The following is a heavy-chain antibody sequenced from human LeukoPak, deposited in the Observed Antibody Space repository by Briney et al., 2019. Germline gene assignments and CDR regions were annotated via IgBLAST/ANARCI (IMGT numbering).Heavy chain of an antibody. V-gene: IGHV3-30*03. D-gene: IGHD5-18*01. CDR1: GFTFSSYG. CDR3: ARAGYSYGLEVDY. CDR2: ISYDGSNK. Sequence: GRSLRLSCAASGFTFSSYGMHWVRQAPAKGLEWVAVISYDGSNKYYADSVKGRFTISRDNSKNTLYLQMNSLRAEDTAVYYCARAGYSYGLEVDYWGQGTLVTVSS. J-gene: IGHJ4*02.